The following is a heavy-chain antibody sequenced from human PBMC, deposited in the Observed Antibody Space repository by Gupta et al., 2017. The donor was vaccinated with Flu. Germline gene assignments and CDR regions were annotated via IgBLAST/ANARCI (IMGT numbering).Heavy chain of an antibody. CDR1: GFSFRSYG. CDR3: AKTRESSGWSYFDY. V-gene: IGHV3-30*18. D-gene: IGHD6-19*01. J-gene: IGHJ4*02. Sequence: QVQLEESGGGVVQPGRALRLSCAASGFSFRSYGMHWVRKAPGKGLEWVAIISYDGSHQSYADSVKGRFTISRDNSKNTLYLQMNSLRAEDTAVYYCAKTRESSGWSYFDYWGQGTLVTVSS. CDR2: ISYDGSHQ.